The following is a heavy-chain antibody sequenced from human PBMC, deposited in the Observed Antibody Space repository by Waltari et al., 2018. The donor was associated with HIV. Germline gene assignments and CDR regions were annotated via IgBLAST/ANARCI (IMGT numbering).Heavy chain of an antibody. J-gene: IGHJ4*02. CDR3: ARAAHSYYDSSPYYFDY. V-gene: IGHV1-3*01. D-gene: IGHD3-22*01. CDR2: INAGNGNT. CDR1: GYTFTSYA. Sequence: QVQLVQSGAEVKKPGASVKVSCKASGYTFTSYAMHWVRQAPGQRLEWMGWINAGNGNTKDSRKVQGGVTMTRDTDASTAYMELSSLRSEDTAVYYCARAAHSYYDSSPYYFDYWGQGSLVTVSS.